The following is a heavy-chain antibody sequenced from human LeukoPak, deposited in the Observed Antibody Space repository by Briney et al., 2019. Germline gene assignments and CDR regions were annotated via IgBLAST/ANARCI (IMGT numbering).Heavy chain of an antibody. Sequence: GGSLRLSCAASVFTFRSYWMSWVRQAPGKGLEWVANIKQDGSEKYYVDSVKGRFTISRDNAKNSLYLQMNSLRAEDTAVYYCARVLSTAMDYYFDYWGQGTLVTVSS. V-gene: IGHV3-7*01. CDR1: VFTFRSYW. CDR3: ARVLSTAMDYYFDY. J-gene: IGHJ4*02. D-gene: IGHD5-18*01. CDR2: IKQDGSEK.